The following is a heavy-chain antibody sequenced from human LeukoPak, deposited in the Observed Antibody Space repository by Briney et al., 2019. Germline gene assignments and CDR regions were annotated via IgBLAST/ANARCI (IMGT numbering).Heavy chain of an antibody. J-gene: IGHJ4*02. Sequence: GGSLRLSCAASGFTFSGYSMNWVRQAPGKGLEWVSVIYSGGSTYYADSVKGRFTISRDNSKNTLYLQMNSLRAEDTAVYYCAREGRNTALDYWGQGTLVTVSS. CDR2: IYSGGST. V-gene: IGHV3-53*01. CDR3: AREGRNTALDY. D-gene: IGHD5-18*01. CDR1: GFTFSGYS.